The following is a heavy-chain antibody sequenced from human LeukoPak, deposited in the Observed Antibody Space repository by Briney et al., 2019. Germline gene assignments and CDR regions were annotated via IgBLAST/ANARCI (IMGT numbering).Heavy chain of an antibody. CDR1: GFIFSSYW. J-gene: IGHJ5*02. CDR3: ARGYNGANWFDP. V-gene: IGHV3-7*05. Sequence: GGSLRLSCAASGFIFSSYWMSWVRQAPGKGLEWVANIKQDGIEKYCMDSVKGRFTVSRDNAKNSLYLQMNSLRAEDTAVYYCARGYNGANWFDPWGQGTLVTVSS. D-gene: IGHD1-14*01. CDR2: IKQDGIEK.